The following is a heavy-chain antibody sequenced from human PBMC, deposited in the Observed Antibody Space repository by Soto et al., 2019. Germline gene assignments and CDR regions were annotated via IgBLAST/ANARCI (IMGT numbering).Heavy chain of an antibody. D-gene: IGHD6-19*01. V-gene: IGHV4-59*01. CDR1: GGSISSYY. Sequence: QVQLQESGPGLVKPSETLSLTCTVSGGSISSYYWSWIRQPPGKGLEWIGYIYYSGSTNYNPSLKSRVTISVDTSKNQFSRKLSSVTAADTAVYYCAREVTDSSGDFDYWGQGTLVTVSS. CDR2: IYYSGST. CDR3: AREVTDSSGDFDY. J-gene: IGHJ4*02.